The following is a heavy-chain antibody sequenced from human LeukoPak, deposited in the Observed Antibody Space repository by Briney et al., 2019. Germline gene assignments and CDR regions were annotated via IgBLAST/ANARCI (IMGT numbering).Heavy chain of an antibody. CDR1: GGSISSYY. V-gene: IGHV4-59*01. Sequence: SETLSLTCTVSGGSISSYYWSWIRQPPGKGLEWIGYIYYSGSTNYNPSLKSRVTISVDTSKNQFSLKLSSVTAADTAVYYCAREQARSGQYYFDYWGQGTLATVSS. D-gene: IGHD3-10*01. J-gene: IGHJ4*02. CDR3: AREQARSGQYYFDY. CDR2: IYYSGST.